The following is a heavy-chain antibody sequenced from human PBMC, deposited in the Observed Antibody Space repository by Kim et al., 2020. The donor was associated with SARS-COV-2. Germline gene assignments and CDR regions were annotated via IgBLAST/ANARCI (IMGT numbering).Heavy chain of an antibody. D-gene: IGHD2-2*02. Sequence: GRFTNSRDNSKNTLYLQMNSLGAEDTAVYYCAKDNPIVVVPAAIRGGFDPWGQGTLVTVSS. CDR3: AKDNPIVVVPAAIRGGFDP. J-gene: IGHJ5*02. V-gene: IGHV3-23*01.